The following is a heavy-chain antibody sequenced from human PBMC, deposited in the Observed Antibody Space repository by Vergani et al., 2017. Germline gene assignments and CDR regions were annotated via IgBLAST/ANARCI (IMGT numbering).Heavy chain of an antibody. V-gene: IGHV3-73*01. J-gene: IGHJ4*02. CDR1: GFTFSGSA. CDR2: IRSKANSYAT. Sequence: EVQLVESGGGLVQPGGSLKLSCAASGFTFSGSAMHWVRQASGKGLEWVGRIRSKANSYATAYAASVKGRFTISRDDSKNTAYLQMNSLKTEDTAVYYCARGDSGSSGVPGVWGQGTLVTVSS. D-gene: IGHD1-26*01. CDR3: ARGDSGSSGVPGV.